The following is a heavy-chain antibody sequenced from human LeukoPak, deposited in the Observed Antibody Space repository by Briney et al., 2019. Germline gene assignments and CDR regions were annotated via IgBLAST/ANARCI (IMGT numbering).Heavy chain of an antibody. CDR3: ARKGVAWPPYYYYYMDV. D-gene: IGHD2-15*01. Sequence: SETLSLTCTVSGGSISSSSYYWSWIRQPAGKGLEWIGRIYSSGTTNYNPSLKSRVTMSVDTSRNQVSLKLSSVTAADTAVYYCARKGVAWPPYYYYYMDVWGKGTTVTVSS. J-gene: IGHJ6*03. V-gene: IGHV4-61*02. CDR2: IYSSGTT. CDR1: GGSISSSSYY.